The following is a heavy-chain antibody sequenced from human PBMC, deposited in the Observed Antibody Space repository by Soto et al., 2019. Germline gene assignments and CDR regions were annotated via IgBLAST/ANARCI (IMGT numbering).Heavy chain of an antibody. CDR3: AFEDSGFDP. J-gene: IGHJ5*02. CDR2: IWYDGSNK. D-gene: IGHD2-15*01. CDR1: GFTFSSYG. Sequence: HPGGSLRLSCAASGFTFSSYGMHWVRQAPGKGLEWVAVIWYDGSNKYYADSVKGRFTISRDNSKNTLYLQMNSLRAEDTAVYYCAFEDSGFDPWGQGTLVTVSS. V-gene: IGHV3-33*01.